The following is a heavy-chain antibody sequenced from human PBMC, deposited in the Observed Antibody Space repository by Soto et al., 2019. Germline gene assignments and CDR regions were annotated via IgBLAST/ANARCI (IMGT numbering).Heavy chain of an antibody. Sequence: SETLSLTCVVSGGSITSYHWSWIRQFPGKGLEWIAYTAYTGNTNYNPSLKSRVTISMXMXXXXLXLXLXXXTAAXTAVYDCARDMHARFTHYFDPWGQGTLVTVSS. CDR1: GGSITSYH. V-gene: IGHV4-59*01. J-gene: IGHJ5*02. CDR3: ARDMHARFTHYFDP. CDR2: TAYTGNT. D-gene: IGHD1-26*01.